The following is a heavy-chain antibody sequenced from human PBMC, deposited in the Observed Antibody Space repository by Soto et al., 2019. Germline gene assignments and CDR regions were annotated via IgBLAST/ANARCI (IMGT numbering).Heavy chain of an antibody. CDR2: MVLNTDNT. CDR3: ARSESPPGYCSSTDCYGWFDP. J-gene: IGHJ5*02. CDR1: TYD. Sequence: ASVKVSCKASTYDINWVRQAPGQGLEWMGYMVLNTDNTGKAQKFQGRVTMTGDTSISTAYMELSGLTSEDTAVYYCARSESPPGYCSSTDCYGWFDPWGQGTLVTVSS. D-gene: IGHD2-2*01. V-gene: IGHV1-8*01.